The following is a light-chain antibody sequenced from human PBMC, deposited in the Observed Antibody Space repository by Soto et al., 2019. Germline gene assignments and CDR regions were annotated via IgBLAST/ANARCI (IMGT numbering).Light chain of an antibody. CDR2: EVT. CDR3: VSFAGGTYV. CDR1: STDIGAYNY. Sequence: QSVLTQPASVSGSPGQSITISCTGTSTDIGAYNYVSWYQQHPGKAPKLLIYEVTNRPPGVSNRFSGSKYGNTASLTVSGLQAEDEGDYYCVSFAGGTYVFGTGTKVTVL. V-gene: IGLV2-14*01. J-gene: IGLJ1*01.